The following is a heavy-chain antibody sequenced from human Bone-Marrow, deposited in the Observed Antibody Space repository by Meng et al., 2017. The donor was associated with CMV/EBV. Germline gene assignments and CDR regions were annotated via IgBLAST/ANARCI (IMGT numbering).Heavy chain of an antibody. J-gene: IGHJ4*02. D-gene: IGHD3-10*01. Sequence: GESLKISGAASGFTFSSYAMHWVRQAPGKGLEYVSAISSNGGSTYYVDSVKGRFTISRDNSKNTLYLQMGSLRAEDMAVYYCARTDGITMVRGVIINAYGIDYWGQGTLVTVSS. CDR3: ARTDGITMVRGVIINAYGIDY. CDR2: ISSNGGST. CDR1: GFTFSSYA. V-gene: IGHV3-64*02.